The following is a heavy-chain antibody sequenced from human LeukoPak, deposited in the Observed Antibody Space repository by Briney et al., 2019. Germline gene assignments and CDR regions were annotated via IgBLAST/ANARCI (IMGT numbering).Heavy chain of an antibody. J-gene: IGHJ4*02. V-gene: IGHV1-2*02. Sequence: ASVKVSCKASGYTFTGYYMHWVRQAPGQGLEWMGWVNPNSGGTNYAQKFQGRVTMTRDTSISTAYMKLSRLRSDDTAVYYCARDGVYYYGSGTTRDWGQGTLVTVSS. D-gene: IGHD3-10*01. CDR1: GYTFTGYY. CDR2: VNPNSGGT. CDR3: ARDGVYYYGSGTTRD.